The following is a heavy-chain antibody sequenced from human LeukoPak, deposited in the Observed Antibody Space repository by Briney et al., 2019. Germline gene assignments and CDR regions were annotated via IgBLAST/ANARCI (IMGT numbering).Heavy chain of an antibody. J-gene: IGHJ4*02. CDR2: IKSKTDGGTT. Sequence: PGGSLRLSCAASGFTFSNAWMSWVRQAPGKGLEWVGRIKSKTDGGTTDYAAPVKGRFTISRDDSKNTLYLQMNSLKTEDTAVYYCARESIAAARALFDYWGQGTLVTVSS. D-gene: IGHD6-13*01. CDR3: ARESIAAARALFDY. V-gene: IGHV3-15*01. CDR1: GFTFSNAW.